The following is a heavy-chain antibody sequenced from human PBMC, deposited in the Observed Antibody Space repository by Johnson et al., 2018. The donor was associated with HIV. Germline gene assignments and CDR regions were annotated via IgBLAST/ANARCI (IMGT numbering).Heavy chain of an antibody. J-gene: IGHJ3*01. Sequence: VQLVESGGGLVKPGGSLRLSCAASGFTFSNAWMSWVRQAPGKGLEWVGRIKSKTDGGTTDYAAPAQGRFTISRDDSKNTLYLQMNSLEAEDTAVYYCARAPEVRGVDAFDVWGQGTVVTVSS. CDR3: ARAPEVRGVDAFDV. CDR1: GFTFSNAW. V-gene: IGHV3-15*01. D-gene: IGHD3-10*01. CDR2: IKSKTDGGTT.